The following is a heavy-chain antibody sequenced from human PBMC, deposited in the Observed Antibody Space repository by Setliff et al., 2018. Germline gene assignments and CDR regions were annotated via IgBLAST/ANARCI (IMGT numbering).Heavy chain of an antibody. CDR3: ARVTGFSYMDV. J-gene: IGHJ6*03. CDR1: GYSIITGYY. Sequence: PSETLSLTCSVSGYSIITGYYWAWIRRLPGRGLEWIGSLHRVGTFFYNPSLNSRVTLLIDTAKNQISLRLSSVTAADTAVYFCARVTGFSYMDVWGKGTTVTVSS. D-gene: IGHD3-3*01. CDR2: LHRVGTF. V-gene: IGHV4-38-2*02.